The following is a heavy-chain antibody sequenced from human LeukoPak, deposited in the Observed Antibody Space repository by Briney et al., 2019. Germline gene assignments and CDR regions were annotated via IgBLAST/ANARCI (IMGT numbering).Heavy chain of an antibody. V-gene: IGHV3-74*01. CDR2: INTDGTGT. CDR1: GFTFSNYW. CDR3: ARVKSGSYYPIDY. D-gene: IGHD1-26*01. J-gene: IGHJ4*02. Sequence: PGGSLRLSCAASGFTFSNYWMHWVRQTPGKGLVWVSRINTDGTGTSYADSVKGRFTISGDGAKNTLYLQMSGLRAEDTAVYYCARVKSGSYYPIDYWGPGTLVTVSS.